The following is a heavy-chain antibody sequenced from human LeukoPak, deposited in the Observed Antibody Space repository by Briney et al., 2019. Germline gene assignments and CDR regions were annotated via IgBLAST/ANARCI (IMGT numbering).Heavy chain of an antibody. CDR3: AILWFGELLNWFDP. CDR2: INSDGSST. Sequence: GGSLRLSCAASGFTFSGYWMHWVRQAPGKGLVWVSRINSDGSSTSYADSVKGRFTISRDNAKNSLYLQMNSLRAEDTAVYYCAILWFGELLNWFDPWGQGTLVTVSS. J-gene: IGHJ5*02. CDR1: GFTFSGYW. D-gene: IGHD3-10*01. V-gene: IGHV3-74*01.